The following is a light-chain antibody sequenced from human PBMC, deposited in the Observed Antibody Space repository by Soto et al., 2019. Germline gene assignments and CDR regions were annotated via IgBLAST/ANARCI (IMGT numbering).Light chain of an antibody. CDR1: QSVSSSY. J-gene: IGKJ1*01. CDR2: GAS. V-gene: IGKV3-15*01. Sequence: VMTQSPATLSVSPWEGATLSCLASQSVSSSYLAWYQQKPGQAPRLLIYGASTRATGIPARFSGSGSGTGFTLTISSLQSEDFAVYYCQQYNNWPKTFGQGTKVDI. CDR3: QQYNNWPKT.